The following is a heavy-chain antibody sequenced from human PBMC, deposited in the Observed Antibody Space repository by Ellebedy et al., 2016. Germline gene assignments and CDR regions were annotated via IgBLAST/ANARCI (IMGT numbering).Heavy chain of an antibody. CDR3: AREGIAVAGYDY. V-gene: IGHV3-21*04. D-gene: IGHD6-19*01. J-gene: IGHJ4*02. Sequence: GESLKISXAASGFTFDDYAMHWVRQAPGKGLEWVSSISSSSSYIYYADSVKGRFTISRDNSKNTLYLQMNSLRAEDTAVYYCAREGIAVAGYDYWGQGTLVTVSS. CDR1: GFTFDDYA. CDR2: ISSSSSYI.